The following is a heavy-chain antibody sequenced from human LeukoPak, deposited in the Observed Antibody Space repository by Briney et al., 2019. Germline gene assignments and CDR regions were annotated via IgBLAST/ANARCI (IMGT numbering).Heavy chain of an antibody. CDR2: MTGGGAT. Sequence: GGSLRLSCVGSGFSFNKYAASWVRQAPGKGLEWVAGMTGGGATYHADSVKGRFVISRDNSKNTVYLQMNSLRAEDTALYFCAKDKIVGDGRWDFDYWGQETLVTVS. V-gene: IGHV3-23*01. CDR1: GFSFNKYA. CDR3: AKDKIVGDGRWDFDY. J-gene: IGHJ4*02. D-gene: IGHD3-10*01.